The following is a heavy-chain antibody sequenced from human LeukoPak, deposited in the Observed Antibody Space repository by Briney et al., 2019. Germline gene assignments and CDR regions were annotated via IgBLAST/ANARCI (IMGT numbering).Heavy chain of an antibody. J-gene: IGHJ4*02. V-gene: IGHV3-21*01. Sequence: GGSLRLSCAASGFTFSSYSMNWVRQAPGKGLEWVSSISSRSSYIYYADSVKGRFTISRDNAKNSLYLQMNSLRAEDTAVYYCAREYCSGGSCYHAFDYWGQGTLVTVSS. CDR2: ISSRSSYI. CDR3: AREYCSGGSCYHAFDY. D-gene: IGHD2-15*01. CDR1: GFTFSSYS.